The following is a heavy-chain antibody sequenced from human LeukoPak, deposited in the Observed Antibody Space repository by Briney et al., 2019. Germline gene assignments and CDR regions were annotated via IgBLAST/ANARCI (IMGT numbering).Heavy chain of an antibody. Sequence: PGGSLRLPCAASGFTFSSYAMHWVRQAPGKGLEWVSYITGSSSTIYYADSVKGRFTISRDNAKRSLYLQMNSLRAEDTAVYYCAREPTYSSTWYTTCDYWGQGTLVTVSS. CDR1: GFTFSSYA. CDR2: ITGSSSTI. D-gene: IGHD6-13*01. CDR3: AREPTYSSTWYTTCDY. V-gene: IGHV3-48*01. J-gene: IGHJ4*02.